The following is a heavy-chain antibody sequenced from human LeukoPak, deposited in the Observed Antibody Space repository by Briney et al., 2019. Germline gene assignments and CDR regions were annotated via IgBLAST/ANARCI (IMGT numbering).Heavy chain of an antibody. D-gene: IGHD3-3*01. V-gene: IGHV3-21*01. CDR2: ISTTGSYM. CDR3: AREGTDFWSGYYGGYYYYYMDV. J-gene: IGHJ6*03. Sequence: GGSLRLSCAASGFTFSSYSMNWVRQAPGKGLEWVSSISTTGSYMYYADSLKGRFTISRDNAKNSLYLQMNSLRAEDTAVYYCAREGTDFWSGYYGGYYYYYMDVWGKGTTVTVSS. CDR1: GFTFSSYS.